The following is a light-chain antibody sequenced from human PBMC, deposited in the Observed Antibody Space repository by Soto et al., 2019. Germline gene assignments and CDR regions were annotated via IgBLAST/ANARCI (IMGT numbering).Light chain of an antibody. CDR3: SSYTSRMTRV. J-gene: IGLJ1*01. Sequence: QSALTQPASVSGSPGQSITISCTGTSSDVGGYNYVSWYQQHPGKAPKLMIYEVTNRPSGVSNRFSGSKSGNTASLTISGLQAEDVADYYCSSYTSRMTRVFGTGTKVTVL. CDR1: SSDVGGYNY. CDR2: EVT. V-gene: IGLV2-14*01.